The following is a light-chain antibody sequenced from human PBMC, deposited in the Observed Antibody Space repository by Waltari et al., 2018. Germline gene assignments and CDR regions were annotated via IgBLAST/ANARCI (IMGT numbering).Light chain of an antibody. V-gene: IGLV3-1*01. CDR3: QAWDSGTYYV. CDR2: QDV. J-gene: IGLJ1*01. CDR1: KLGDKY. Sequence: ELTQPPSLSVSPGQTATIPCSGDKLGDKYASWYQQKPGRSPVLVIYQDVKRPSGIPERFSGSNSGDTATLTITETQSLDEADYYCQAWDSGTYYVFGSGTKVTVL.